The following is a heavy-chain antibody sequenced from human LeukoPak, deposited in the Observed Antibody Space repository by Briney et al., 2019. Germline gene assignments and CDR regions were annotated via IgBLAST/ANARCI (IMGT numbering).Heavy chain of an antibody. D-gene: IGHD5-18*01. V-gene: IGHV3-23*01. CDR1: GFTFSTYA. Sequence: GGSLRLSCTASGFTFSTYAMSWVRQAPGEGLEWVSGISGSGGSTYYTDSVKGRFTISRDNSKNTLHLQMSSLRAEDTAVYYCAKDRGYSYGPKGYWGQGTLVTVSS. CDR2: ISGSGGST. CDR3: AKDRGYSYGPKGY. J-gene: IGHJ4*02.